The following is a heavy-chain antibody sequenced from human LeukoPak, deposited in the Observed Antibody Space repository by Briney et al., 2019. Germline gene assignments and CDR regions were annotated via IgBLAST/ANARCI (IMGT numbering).Heavy chain of an antibody. CDR3: ARDRDYKVGATDY. CDR1: GYTFTSYD. CDR2: MNPNSGNA. V-gene: IGHV1-8*03. J-gene: IGHJ4*02. Sequence: ASVKVSCKASGYTFTSYDINWVRQATGQGLEWMGWMNPNSGNAGYAQKFQGRVTITRNTSISTAYMELSSLRSEDTAVYYCARDRDYKVGATDYWGQGTLVTVSS. D-gene: IGHD1-26*01.